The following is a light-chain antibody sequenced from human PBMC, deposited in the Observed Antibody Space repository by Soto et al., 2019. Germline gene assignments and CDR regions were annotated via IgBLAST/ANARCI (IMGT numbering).Light chain of an antibody. CDR2: EVS. CDR3: SSYSSTSTLYV. J-gene: IGLJ1*01. V-gene: IGLV2-14*01. CDR1: SSDVGGYNY. Sequence: QSALTQPASVSGSPGQSITISCTGTSSDVGGYNYVSWYQHHPGKAPKLMIYEVSNRPSGVSNRFSGSKSGNTASLTISGLQAEDDADYHCSSYSSTSTLYVFGTGTKLTVL.